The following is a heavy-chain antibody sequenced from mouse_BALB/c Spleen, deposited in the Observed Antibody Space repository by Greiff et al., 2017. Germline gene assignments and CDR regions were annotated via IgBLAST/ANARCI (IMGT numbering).Heavy chain of an antibody. Sequence: VQLQQSGAELAKPGASVKMSCKASGYTFTSYWMHWVKQRPGQGLEWIGYINPSTGYTEYNQKFKDKATLTADKSSSTAYMQLSSLTSEDSAVYYCARSGGSSSYMDYWGQGTSLTVSS. D-gene: IGHD3-1*01. CDR2: INPSTGYT. V-gene: IGHV1-7*01. J-gene: IGHJ2*02. CDR3: ARSGGSSSYMDY. CDR1: GYTFTSYW.